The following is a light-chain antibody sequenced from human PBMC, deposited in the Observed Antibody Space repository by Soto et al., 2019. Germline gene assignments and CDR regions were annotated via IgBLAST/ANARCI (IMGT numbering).Light chain of an antibody. J-gene: IGKJ1*01. CDR1: QSISTY. CDR2: AAS. V-gene: IGKV1-39*01. Sequence: DIQMTQSPSSLSASVGDRVTVTCRASQSISTYLNWYQQKPGKAPKLLIYAASSLQSGVPSRFSGRGSGTDFTLTISSLQPEDFATYYCQQSYTTLLWKSGQWTKVDIK. CDR3: QQSYTTLLWK.